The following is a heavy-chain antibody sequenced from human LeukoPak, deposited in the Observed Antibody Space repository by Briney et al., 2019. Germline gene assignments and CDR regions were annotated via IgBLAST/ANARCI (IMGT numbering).Heavy chain of an antibody. CDR1: GFTFSSYS. J-gene: IGHJ6*02. CDR3: ARDRLERHFYYYGMDV. Sequence: GGSLRLSCAASGFTFSSYSMNWVRQAPGKGLEWVSSITSSSSYIYYADSVKGRFTISRDNAKNTLYLQMNSLRAEDTAVYYCARDRLERHFYYYGMDVWGQGTTVTVSS. CDR2: ITSSSSYI. V-gene: IGHV3-21*01. D-gene: IGHD1-1*01.